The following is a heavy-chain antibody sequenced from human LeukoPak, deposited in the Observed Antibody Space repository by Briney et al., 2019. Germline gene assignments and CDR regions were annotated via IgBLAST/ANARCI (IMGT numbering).Heavy chain of an antibody. CDR2: ISTYNGNT. V-gene: IGHV1-18*01. CDR1: GYTFNSHG. Sequence: ASVKVSCKASGYTFNSHGITWVRQAPGQGLEWMGWISTYNGNTNYAPKLQGRVTMTTDTSTSTAYMELRSLRSDDTAVYYCARSSWLLSPYYYYMDVWGKGTTVTISS. CDR3: ARSSWLLSPYYYYMDV. J-gene: IGHJ6*03. D-gene: IGHD3-9*01.